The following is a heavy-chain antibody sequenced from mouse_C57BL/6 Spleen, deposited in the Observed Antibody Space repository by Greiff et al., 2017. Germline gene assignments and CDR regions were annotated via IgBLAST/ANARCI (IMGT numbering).Heavy chain of an antibody. D-gene: IGHD2-5*01. Sequence: EVQLQQSGPELVKPGASVKISCKASGYTFTDYYMNWVKQSHGKSLEWIGDINPNNGGTSYNQKFKGKATLTVDKSSSTAYMELRSLTSEDSAVYYCASRNYDWFAYWGQGTLVTVSA. J-gene: IGHJ3*01. CDR1: GYTFTDYY. CDR2: INPNNGGT. V-gene: IGHV1-26*01. CDR3: ASRNYDWFAY.